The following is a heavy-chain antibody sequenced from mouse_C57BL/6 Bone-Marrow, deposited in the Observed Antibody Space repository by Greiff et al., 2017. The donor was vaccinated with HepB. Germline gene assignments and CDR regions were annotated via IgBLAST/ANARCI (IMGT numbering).Heavy chain of an antibody. D-gene: IGHD2-3*01. CDR3: TREGWFTPLKYFDV. CDR2: ISSGGDYI. Sequence: EVMLVESGEGLVKPGGSLKLSCAASGFTFSSSAMSWVRQTPEKRLEWVAYISSGGDYIYYADTVKGRFTISRDNARNTLYLQMSSLKSEDTAMYYCTREGWFTPLKYFDVWGTGTTVTVSS. V-gene: IGHV5-9-1*02. J-gene: IGHJ1*03. CDR1: GFTFSSSA.